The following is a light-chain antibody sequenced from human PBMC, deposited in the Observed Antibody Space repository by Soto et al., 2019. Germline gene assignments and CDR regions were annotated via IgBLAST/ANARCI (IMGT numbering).Light chain of an antibody. CDR3: QQLRSYPST. Sequence: IQVTQSPSSLSASVGDRVTITCRASQDISSYLAWYQQKPWKAPTFLIYAASTLQSGVPSMFSGSGFGTDFTLTISSLPAEDFASYYCQQLRSYPSTFGGGTKVDIK. V-gene: IGKV1-9*01. J-gene: IGKJ4*01. CDR1: QDISSY. CDR2: AAS.